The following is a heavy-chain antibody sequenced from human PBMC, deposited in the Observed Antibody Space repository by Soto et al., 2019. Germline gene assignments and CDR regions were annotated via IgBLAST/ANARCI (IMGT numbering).Heavy chain of an antibody. D-gene: IGHD2-2*01. CDR1: GFTFSSYA. J-gene: IGHJ5*02. Sequence: GGSLRLSCAASGFTFSSYAMIWVRQAPGKGLEWVSAISGSGGSTYYADSVKGRFTISRDNSKNTLYLQMNSLRAEDTAVYYCAKDLDIVVVPAEKGSWFDPWGQGTLVTVSS. V-gene: IGHV3-23*01. CDR3: AKDLDIVVVPAEKGSWFDP. CDR2: ISGSGGST.